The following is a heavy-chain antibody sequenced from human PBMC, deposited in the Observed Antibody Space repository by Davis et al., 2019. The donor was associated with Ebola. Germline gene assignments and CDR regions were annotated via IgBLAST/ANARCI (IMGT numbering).Heavy chain of an antibody. J-gene: IGHJ4*02. V-gene: IGHV4-34*01. CDR3: ARDLGGLRWAALDY. CDR2: INHSGST. D-gene: IGHD3-16*01. Sequence: SQTLSLTCAVYGVSFCGYYWSWIRHPPGKGLEWIGEINHSGSTNYNPSLTSRVTISVDTSKNQFSRKLSSVTAADTAVYYCARDLGGLRWAALDYWGQGTLVTVSS. CDR1: GVSFCGYY.